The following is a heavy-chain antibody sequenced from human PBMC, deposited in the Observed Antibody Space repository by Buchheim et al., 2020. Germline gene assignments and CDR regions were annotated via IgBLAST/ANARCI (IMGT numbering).Heavy chain of an antibody. J-gene: IGHJ4*02. CDR3: AKDTTHGNFGY. D-gene: IGHD1-1*01. Sequence: EVQVLESGGGLVQPGGSLRLSCAASGFIFASYTMHWVRQAPGKGLEWVSGISGAGGSTYYADSVKGRFTISRDNLKNTLYLQMNSLRVEDMAVYYCAKDTTHGNFGYWGQGTL. CDR2: ISGAGGST. CDR1: GFIFASYT. V-gene: IGHV3-23*01.